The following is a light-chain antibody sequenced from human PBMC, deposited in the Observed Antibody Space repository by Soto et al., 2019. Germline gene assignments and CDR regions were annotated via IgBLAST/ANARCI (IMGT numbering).Light chain of an antibody. CDR1: QGVSGY. J-gene: IGKJ2*01. V-gene: IGKV1-39*01. CDR2: AAC. Sequence: DIQMTQSPSSLSASVGDRVTITCRASQGVSGYLLWYQQRQGRAPKLLTYAACNLLSGVPSRLSGSGSGANFTLTITSLHPEDFATYYCQQSYRTPQTFGQRTKLETK. CDR3: QQSYRTPQT.